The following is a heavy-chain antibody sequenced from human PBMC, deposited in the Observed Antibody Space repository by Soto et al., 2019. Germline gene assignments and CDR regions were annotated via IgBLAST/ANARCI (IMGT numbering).Heavy chain of an antibody. D-gene: IGHD3-10*01. J-gene: IGHJ5*02. CDR1: GFTFRSFT. V-gene: IGHV3-21*01. CDR3: TRDASRDSPARGWFHX. CDR2: ISSNSAYI. Sequence: PVGSLRLSFAASGFTFRSFTMNWVRQAPGKGLEWVSTISSNSAYIYYTDALRVRFTISRDNAKNSLHLQMNSLIAEDTAVYYCTRDASRDSPARGWFHXLGPATLFTVSX.